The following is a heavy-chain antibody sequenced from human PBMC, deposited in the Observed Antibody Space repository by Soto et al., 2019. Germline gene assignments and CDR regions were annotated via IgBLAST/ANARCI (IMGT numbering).Heavy chain of an antibody. J-gene: IGHJ4*02. CDR2: IYYSGST. CDR3: ARAWPGEKSSGYPWYFDY. CDR1: CGSISSGDYY. Sequence: SETLSLTCTVSCGSISSGDYYWSWIRQPPGKGLEWIGYIYYSGSTYYNPSLKSRVTISVDTSKNQFSLKLSSVTAADTAVYYCARAWPGEKSSGYPWYFDYWGQGTLVTVSS. D-gene: IGHD3-22*01. V-gene: IGHV4-30-4*01.